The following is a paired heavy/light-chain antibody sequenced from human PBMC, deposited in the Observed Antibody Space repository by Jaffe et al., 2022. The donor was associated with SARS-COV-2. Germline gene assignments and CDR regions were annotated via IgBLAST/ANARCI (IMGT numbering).Heavy chain of an antibody. J-gene: IGHJ1*01. CDR2: IYSTGST. CDR1: GGSISSGSYY. CDR3: ASLHSSNWYGYFHH. Sequence: QVQLQESGPGLVKPSQTLSLTCTVSGGSISSGSYYWTWIRQPAGKGLEWIGRIYSTGSTTYNPSLKSRVTISVDTSKNQFSLKVNSVTAADTAVYYCASLHSSNWYGYFHHWGQGTLVTVSS. V-gene: IGHV4-61*02. D-gene: IGHD6-13*01.
Light chain of an antibody. Sequence: DIQMTQSPSSLSASVGDRVTITCRASQSISSYLNWYQQKPGKAPKLLIYAASSLQSGVPSRFSGSGSGTDFTLTISSLQPEDFATYYCQQSYSVPPTFGQGTKVEIK. CDR2: AAS. CDR3: QQSYSVPPT. J-gene: IGKJ1*01. V-gene: IGKV1-39*01. CDR1: QSISSY.